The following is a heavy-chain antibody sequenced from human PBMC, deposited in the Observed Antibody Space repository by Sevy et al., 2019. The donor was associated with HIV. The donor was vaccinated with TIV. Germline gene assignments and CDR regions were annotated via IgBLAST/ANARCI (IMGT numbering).Heavy chain of an antibody. CDR3: VSLFLSYRSGWSYFDY. Sequence: GGSLRLSCAISGFTVNDKYIIWVRQAPGKGLEWVSVIFSSGSTYYADSAKCRFTISRDNSKNTVYLQMNSVRAEDTAVYYCVSLFLSYRSGWSYFDYWGKGTLVTVSS. CDR2: IFSSGST. CDR1: GFTVNDKY. D-gene: IGHD6-19*01. V-gene: IGHV3-66*02. J-gene: IGHJ4*02.